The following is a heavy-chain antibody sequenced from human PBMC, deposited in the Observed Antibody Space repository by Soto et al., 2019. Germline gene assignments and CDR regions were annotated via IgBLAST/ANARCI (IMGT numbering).Heavy chain of an antibody. J-gene: IGHJ4*02. CDR3: AKDFGSGSYLRFDY. V-gene: IGHV3-23*01. CDR1: AFTISSYA. Sequence: GGALRLSCPVSAFTISSYAMSWVRQAPGKVLEWVSAISGSGGITYYADSVKGRFTISRDNSKTTLYLQMNTLRAEDTAVYYCAKDFGSGSYLRFDYWGQGTLVTVSS. D-gene: IGHD1-26*01. CDR2: ISGSGGIT.